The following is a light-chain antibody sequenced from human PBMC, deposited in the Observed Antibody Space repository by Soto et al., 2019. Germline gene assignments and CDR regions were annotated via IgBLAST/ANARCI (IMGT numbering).Light chain of an antibody. V-gene: IGLV2-14*01. CDR3: CSYTDNATPV. J-gene: IGLJ2*01. Sequence: QSALTQPASVSGSLGQSVTISCTGSNSDVGGYDYVSWFQQHPGKAPRLIIFDVFNRPSGVSSRFSGSKSGYTASLTISVLQAEDEADYYCCSYTDNATPVFGGGTKVTVL. CDR1: NSDVGGYDY. CDR2: DVF.